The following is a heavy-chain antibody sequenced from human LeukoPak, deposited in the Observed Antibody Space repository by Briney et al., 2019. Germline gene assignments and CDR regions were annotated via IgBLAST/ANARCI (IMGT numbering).Heavy chain of an antibody. D-gene: IGHD2-15*01. J-gene: IGHJ6*02. V-gene: IGHV1-24*01. CDR1: GYTLTELS. Sequence: GASVKVSCKVSGYTLTELSMHWVRQAPGKGLEWMGGFDPEDGETIYAQKFQGRVTMTEDTSTDTAYMELSSLRSEDTAVYYCATSIHYCSGGSCHSYYYGMDVWGQGTTVTVSS. CDR2: FDPEDGET. CDR3: ATSIHYCSGGSCHSYYYGMDV.